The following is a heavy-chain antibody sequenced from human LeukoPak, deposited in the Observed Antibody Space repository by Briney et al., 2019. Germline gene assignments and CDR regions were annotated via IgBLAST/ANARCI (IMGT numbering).Heavy chain of an antibody. J-gene: IGHJ4*02. CDR1: GFTFSSYT. D-gene: IGHD2-15*01. Sequence: GGSLRLSCAASGFTFSSYTMNWVRQAPGKGLEWDSSISSSSSYIYYADSVKGRLTISRDNAKNSLYLQMNSLRAEDTAVYYCAKDATIVAKTNYFDYWGQGTLVTVSS. V-gene: IGHV3-21*01. CDR3: AKDATIVAKTNYFDY. CDR2: ISSSSSYI.